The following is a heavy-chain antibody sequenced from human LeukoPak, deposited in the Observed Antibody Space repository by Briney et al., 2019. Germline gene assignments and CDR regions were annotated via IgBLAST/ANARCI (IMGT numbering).Heavy chain of an antibody. CDR3: ARDRSEQWLVHAFDI. V-gene: IGHV3-48*02. J-gene: IGHJ3*02. Sequence: GGSLRLSCAASGFTFSDYNMNWVRQAPGKGLEWVSYISSSSSTIYYADSVKGRFTISRDNAKNSLYLQMNSLRDEDTAVYYCARDRSEQWLVHAFDIWGQGTMVTVSS. D-gene: IGHD6-19*01. CDR1: GFTFSDYN. CDR2: ISSSSSTI.